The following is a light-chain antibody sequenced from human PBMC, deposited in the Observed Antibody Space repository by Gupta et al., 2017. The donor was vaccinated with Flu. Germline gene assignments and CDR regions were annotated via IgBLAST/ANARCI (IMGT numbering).Light chain of an antibody. CDR3: QVWYPGSGLV. V-gene: IGLV3-21*02. J-gene: IGLJ2*01. Sequence: SYVLTPHPSALLAPGPTATITWGGNNSRNKAVHWDQQKPGQAPMLVVYDDSDRPSGIIELLSGSNSGNTATLPISRGEAGEEADFYWQVWYPGSGLVFGGWTKLT. CDR1: NSRNKA. CDR2: DDS.